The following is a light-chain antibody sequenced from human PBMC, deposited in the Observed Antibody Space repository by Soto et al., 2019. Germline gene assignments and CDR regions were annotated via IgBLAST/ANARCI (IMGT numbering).Light chain of an antibody. CDR3: HQYYSSPTT. Sequence: EIVLTQSPVTLSVSPGERATVSCRASQTVSSGFLAWYQQKVGQAPRLLIYGASTRATGIPDRFSGSGSGTDFTLTIDRLEPEDFAVYYCHQYYSSPTTFGGGTKVDI. CDR2: GAS. CDR1: QTVSSGF. J-gene: IGKJ4*01. V-gene: IGKV3-20*01.